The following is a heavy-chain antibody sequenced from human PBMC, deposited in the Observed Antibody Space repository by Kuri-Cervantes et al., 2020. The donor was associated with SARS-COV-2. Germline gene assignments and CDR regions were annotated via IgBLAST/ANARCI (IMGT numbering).Heavy chain of an antibody. D-gene: IGHD3-9*01. J-gene: IGHJ2*01. CDR3: ARWDSYYDILTGYYPTGYFDL. V-gene: IGHV4-4*02. CDR2: IYHNGNT. Sequence: SETLSLTCDVSGDSMNNGNWWTWVRQTPGKGLEWIGEIYHNGNTNYNPSLKSRVTISVDTSKNQFSLKLSSVTAADTAVYYCARWDSYYDILTGYYPTGYFDLWGRGTLVTVSS. CDR1: GDSMNNGNW.